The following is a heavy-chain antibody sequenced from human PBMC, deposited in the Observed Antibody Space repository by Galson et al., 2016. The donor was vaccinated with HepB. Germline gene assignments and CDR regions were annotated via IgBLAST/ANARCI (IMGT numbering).Heavy chain of an antibody. Sequence: SETLSLTCSVSGDSISNNYWWAWVRQPPGKGLEWIGEISHSGIINYNPSLKSRVIISMDKSRNEFSLNLNSVNAADTAGYFCGRESRGRVPPDYWGQGTLVTVFS. CDR2: ISHSGII. V-gene: IGHV4-4*02. D-gene: IGHD6-19*01. CDR1: GDSISNNYW. CDR3: GRESRGRVPPDY. J-gene: IGHJ4*02.